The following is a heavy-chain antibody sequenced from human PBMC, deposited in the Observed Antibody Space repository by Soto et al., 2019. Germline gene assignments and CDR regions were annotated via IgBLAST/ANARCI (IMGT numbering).Heavy chain of an antibody. D-gene: IGHD6-19*01. CDR3: ARASVSGRRFDY. CDR2: INTSGGST. Sequence: ASVKVSCKVSGYTLTELSMHWVRQAPGQGLEWMGIINTSGGSTTYAQKLQGRVTMTRDTSTSTVYMELSSLTSEDTAVYYCARASVSGRRFDYWGEGTLVTVSS. J-gene: IGHJ4*02. CDR1: GYTLTELS. V-gene: IGHV1-46*03.